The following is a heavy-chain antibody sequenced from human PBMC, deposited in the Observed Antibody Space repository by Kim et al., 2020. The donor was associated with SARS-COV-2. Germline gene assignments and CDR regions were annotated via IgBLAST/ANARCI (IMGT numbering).Heavy chain of an antibody. J-gene: IGHJ6*02. CDR2: ISSSSSYI. CDR1: GFTFSSYS. CDR3: ANSGSYYYYYGMDV. D-gene: IGHD1-26*01. V-gene: IGHV3-21*01. Sequence: GGSLRLSCAASGFTFSSYSMNWVRQAPGKGLEWVSSISSSSSYIYYADSVKGRFTISRDNAKNSLYLQMNSLRAEDTAVYYCANSGSYYYYYGMDVWGQGTTVTVSS.